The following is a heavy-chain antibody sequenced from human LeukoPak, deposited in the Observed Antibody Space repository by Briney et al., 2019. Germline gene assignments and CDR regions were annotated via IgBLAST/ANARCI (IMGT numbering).Heavy chain of an antibody. CDR2: ISRDSTTI. V-gene: IGHV3-48*01. CDR3: ATDYYDSSGYYTGSY. CDR1: GFTFSSFH. D-gene: IGHD3-22*01. Sequence: GGSLRLSCAAYGFTFSSFHINWVRQAPGKGLEWLSYISRDSTTIYYADSVKGRFTISRDNAKNSLYLQMNSLRAEDTAVYHCATDYYDSSGYYTGSYWGQGTLVTVSS. J-gene: IGHJ4*02.